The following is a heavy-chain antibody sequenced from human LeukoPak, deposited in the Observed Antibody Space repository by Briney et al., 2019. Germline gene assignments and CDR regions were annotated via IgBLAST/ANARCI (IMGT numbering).Heavy chain of an antibody. D-gene: IGHD1-7*01. V-gene: IGHV3-15*04. CDR3: TTDEDWNYARKDV. CDR1: GFTFSSYA. CDR2: TVSEIDGGTT. Sequence: GGSLRLSCAASGFTFSSYAMSWVRQVPGKGLEWVGQTVSEIDGGTTDYAAPVKGRFTISRDDSKSTLYLQMNSLKIKDTAVYYCTTDEDWNYARKDVWGQGATVIVSS. J-gene: IGHJ6*02.